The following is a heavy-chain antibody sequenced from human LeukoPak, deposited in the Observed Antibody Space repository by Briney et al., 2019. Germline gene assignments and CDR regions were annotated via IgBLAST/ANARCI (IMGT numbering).Heavy chain of an antibody. V-gene: IGHV3-23*01. CDR3: AKTYYYDSSGVDYYYGMDV. D-gene: IGHD3-22*01. CDR2: ISGSGGST. J-gene: IGHJ6*02. CDR1: GFTFSSYA. Sequence: GSLRLSCAASGFTFSSYAMSWVRQAPGKGLEWVSAISGSGGSTYYADSVKGRFTISRDNSKNTLYLQMNSPRAEDTAVYYCAKTYYYDSSGVDYYYGMDVWGQGTTVTVSS.